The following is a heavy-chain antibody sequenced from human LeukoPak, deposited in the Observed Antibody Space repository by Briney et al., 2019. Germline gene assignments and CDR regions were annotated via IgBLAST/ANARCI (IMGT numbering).Heavy chain of an antibody. J-gene: IGHJ6*04. CDR2: IIPIFGTA. D-gene: IGHD3-10*01. Sequence: QAXXXGXXXXXWIIPIFGTANYAQKFQGRVTITADKSTSTAYMELSSLRSEDTAVYYCARTDYGSGNGMDVWGKGTTVTVSS. CDR3: ARTDYGSGNGMDV. V-gene: IGHV1-69*06.